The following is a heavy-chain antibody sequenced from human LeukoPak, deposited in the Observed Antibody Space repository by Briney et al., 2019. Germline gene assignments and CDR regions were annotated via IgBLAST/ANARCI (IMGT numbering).Heavy chain of an antibody. CDR1: GGSISSYY. D-gene: IGHD5-12*01. Sequence: SETLSLTCTVSGGSISSYYWSWTRQPPGKGLEWIGYIYTSGSTNYNPSLKSRVTISVDTSKNQFSLKLSSVTAADTAVYYCAKADLGYSGYDLIWFDPWGQGTLVTVSS. J-gene: IGHJ5*02. V-gene: IGHV4-4*09. CDR2: IYTSGST. CDR3: AKADLGYSGYDLIWFDP.